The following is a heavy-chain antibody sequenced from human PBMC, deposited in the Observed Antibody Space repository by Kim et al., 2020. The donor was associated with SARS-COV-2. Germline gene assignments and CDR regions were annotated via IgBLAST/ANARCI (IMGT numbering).Heavy chain of an antibody. D-gene: IGHD6-19*01. J-gene: IGHJ6*02. Sequence: ASVKVSCKASGYTFTGYYMHWVRQAPGQGLEWMGWINPNSGGTNYAQKFQGRVTMTRDTSISTAYMELSRLRSDDTAVYYCAREEYSSGWYGGTYYGMDVWGQGTTVTVSS. CDR2: INPNSGGT. V-gene: IGHV1-2*02. CDR3: AREEYSSGWYGGTYYGMDV. CDR1: GYTFTGYY.